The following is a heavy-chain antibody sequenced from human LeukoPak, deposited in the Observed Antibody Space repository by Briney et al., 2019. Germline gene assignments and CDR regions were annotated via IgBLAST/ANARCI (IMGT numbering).Heavy chain of an antibody. V-gene: IGHV4-4*07. CDR2: IYTSGTP. D-gene: IGHD5-12*01. CDR1: GGSISGYY. CDR3: ARGGGTGSGYENWFDP. Sequence: SETLSLICTVSGGSISGYYWNWIRQPAGKGLEWIGRIYTSGTPAYHPSLKSRVTLSVDTSKNQFSLKVTSVTAADTAVYFCARGGGTGSGYENWFDPWGQGILVTVSS. J-gene: IGHJ5*02.